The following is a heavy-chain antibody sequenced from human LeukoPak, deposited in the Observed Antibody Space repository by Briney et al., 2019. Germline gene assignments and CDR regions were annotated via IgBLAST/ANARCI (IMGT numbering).Heavy chain of an antibody. Sequence: SETLSLTCTVSGGSIRSSTYYWGWIRQPPGKGLEWIGSIYYNGNTYYNPSLESRVTISVDTSKNQFSLKLSSVTAADTAVYYCARKDGDFWGQGTLVTVSS. CDR3: ARKDGDF. J-gene: IGHJ4*02. CDR1: GGSIRSSTYY. V-gene: IGHV4-39*07. CDR2: IYYNGNT.